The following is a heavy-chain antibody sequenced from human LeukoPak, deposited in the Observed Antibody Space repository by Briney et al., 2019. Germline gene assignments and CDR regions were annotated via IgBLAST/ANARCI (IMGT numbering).Heavy chain of an antibody. CDR1: GFTFSSYG. J-gene: IGHJ4*02. D-gene: IGHD3-10*01. CDR3: AKGELYYDGSGTF. Sequence: PGGSLRLSCAASGFTFSSYGMHWVRQAPGKGLEWVAVIWYDGSNKYYADSVKGRFTISRDNSKNTLSLQMNSLRTVDTAMYFCAKGELYYDGSGTFWGQGTLVTVSS. CDR2: IWYDGSNK. V-gene: IGHV3-30*02.